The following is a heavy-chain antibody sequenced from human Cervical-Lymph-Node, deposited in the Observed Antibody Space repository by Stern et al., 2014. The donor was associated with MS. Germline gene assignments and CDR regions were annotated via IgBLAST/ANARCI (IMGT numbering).Heavy chain of an antibody. J-gene: IGHJ6*02. V-gene: IGHV4-31*03. D-gene: IGHD6-6*01. CDR3: ARDHIAARVGYYYYGMDV. Sequence: QLQLQESGPGLVKPSQTLSLTCTVSGGSISSGGYYLSWIRQHPGKGLEWIGYIYYSGSTYYNPSLKSRVTISVDTSKNHFSLKLSSVTAADTAVYYCARDHIAARVGYYYYGMDVWGQGTTVTVSS. CDR1: GGSISSGGYY. CDR2: IYYSGST.